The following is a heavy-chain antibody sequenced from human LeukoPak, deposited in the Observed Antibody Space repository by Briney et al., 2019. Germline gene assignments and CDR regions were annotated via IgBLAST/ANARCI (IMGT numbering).Heavy chain of an antibody. CDR3: ARGGNYDFWSGYYVSSYNWFDP. Sequence: PSETLSLTCAVSGGSISSGGYSWSWIRQPPGKGLEWIGEINHSGSTNYNPSLKSRVTISVDTSKNQFSLKLSSVTAADTAVYYCARGGNYDFWSGYYVSSYNWFDPWGQGTLVTVSS. J-gene: IGHJ5*02. D-gene: IGHD3-3*01. CDR2: INHSGST. CDR1: GGSISSGGYS. V-gene: IGHV4-30-2*01.